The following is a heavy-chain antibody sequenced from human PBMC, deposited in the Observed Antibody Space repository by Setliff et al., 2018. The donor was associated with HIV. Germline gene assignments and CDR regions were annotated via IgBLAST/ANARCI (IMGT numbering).Heavy chain of an antibody. D-gene: IGHD3-3*01. V-gene: IGHV3-7*01. Sequence: PGGSLRLSCAASGFSFSNSWMTWVRQAPGKGLEWVATIKEDGREKYYVGSVKGRFTISRDNAKRSLYLQMNRLKTDDTAFYYCVTFADGPDSWGQGTLVTVSS. J-gene: IGHJ4*02. CDR3: VTFADGPDS. CDR1: GFSFSNSW. CDR2: IKEDGREK.